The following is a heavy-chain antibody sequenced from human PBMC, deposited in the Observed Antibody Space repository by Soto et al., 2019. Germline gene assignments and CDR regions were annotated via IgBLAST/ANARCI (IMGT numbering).Heavy chain of an antibody. CDR2: IYYSGST. Sequence: QVQLQESGPGLVKPSQTLSLTCTVSDGSISSGGYYWSWIRQHPGKGLEWIGYIYYSGSTYYNPSLKSRVTISVDTSKNQFSRKLSSVTAADTAVYYCSRDQEPSGPFDYWGQGTLVTVSS. CDR1: DGSISSGGYY. V-gene: IGHV4-31*03. CDR3: SRDQEPSGPFDY. D-gene: IGHD5-12*01. J-gene: IGHJ4*02.